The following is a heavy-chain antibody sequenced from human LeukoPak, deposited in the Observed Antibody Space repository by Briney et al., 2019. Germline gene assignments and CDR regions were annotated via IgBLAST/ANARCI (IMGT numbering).Heavy chain of an antibody. Sequence: PGGSLRLSCAAPGFTVSGNYMNWVRQAPGKGLEWVSVIYSGGTTYYADSVKGRFTISRDNSKNTLYLQLNSLRVEDTAVYYCARGALGAAGRLDYWGQGTLVTVSS. CDR2: IYSGGTT. D-gene: IGHD6-13*01. J-gene: IGHJ4*02. V-gene: IGHV3-66*01. CDR1: GFTVSGNY. CDR3: ARGALGAAGRLDY.